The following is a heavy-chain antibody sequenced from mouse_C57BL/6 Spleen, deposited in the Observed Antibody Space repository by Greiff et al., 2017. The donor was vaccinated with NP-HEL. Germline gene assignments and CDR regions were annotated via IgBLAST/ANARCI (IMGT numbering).Heavy chain of an antibody. V-gene: IGHV5-4*01. CDR3: AREDSNYYFDY. D-gene: IGHD2-5*01. CDR2: ISDGGSYT. J-gene: IGHJ2*01. Sequence: EVQRVESGGGLVKPGGSLKLSCAASGFTFSSYAMSWVRQTPEKRLEWVATISDGGSYTYYPDNVKGRFTISRDNAKNNLYLQMSHLKSEDTAMYYCAREDSNYYFDYWGQGTTLTVSS. CDR1: GFTFSSYA.